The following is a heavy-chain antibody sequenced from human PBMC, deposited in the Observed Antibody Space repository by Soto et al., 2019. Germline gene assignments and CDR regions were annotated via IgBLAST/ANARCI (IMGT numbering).Heavy chain of an antibody. CDR1: GYSFTSFW. CDR3: AIHSTGYEDS. J-gene: IGHJ5*02. D-gene: IGHD5-12*01. Sequence: GESLKISCKGSGYSFTSFWIGWVRQMPGRGLEWMAIIHPSDFDIRYSPLFQGQVTISADKSISTAYLQWSSLKASDSAMYYCAIHSTGYEDSWGEGTLVTVSS. CDR2: IHPSDFDI. V-gene: IGHV5-51*01.